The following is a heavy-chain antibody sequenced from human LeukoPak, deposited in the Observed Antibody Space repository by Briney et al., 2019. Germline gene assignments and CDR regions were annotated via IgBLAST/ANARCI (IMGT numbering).Heavy chain of an antibody. D-gene: IGHD3-3*01. V-gene: IGHV1-24*01. Sequence: ASVKVSCKLSGLTGFELSMHWVRQAPGKGLEWMGGLDREDGDPIYAQKVQGRGTMTEYTSTDTAYVELSSLTSEDTAVYYCATHTFSGVVTYAFQLWGRGTLVTVSS. CDR1: GLTGFELS. CDR2: LDREDGDP. CDR3: ATHTFSGVVTYAFQL. J-gene: IGHJ3*01.